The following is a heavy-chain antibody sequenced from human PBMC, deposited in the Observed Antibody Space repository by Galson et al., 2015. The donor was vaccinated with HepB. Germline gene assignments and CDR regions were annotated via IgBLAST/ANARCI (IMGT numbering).Heavy chain of an antibody. CDR1: GGSFSGYY. D-gene: IGHD6-13*01. CDR2: INHSGST. Sequence: LSLTCAVYGGSFSGYYWSWIRQPPGKGLEWIGEINHSGSTNYNPSLKSRVTISVDTSKNQFSLKLSSVTAADTAVYYCARGRGIAAAVWRGLNWYFDLWGRCTLVTVSS. V-gene: IGHV4-34*01. J-gene: IGHJ2*01. CDR3: ARGRGIAAAVWRGLNWYFDL.